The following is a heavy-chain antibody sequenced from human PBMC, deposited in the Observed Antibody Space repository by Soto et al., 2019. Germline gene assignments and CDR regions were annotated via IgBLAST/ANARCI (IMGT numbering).Heavy chain of an antibody. D-gene: IGHD4-4*01. J-gene: IGHJ6*02. V-gene: IGHV4-61*01. CDR3: ARDSLTTPENNYYYGMDV. CDR2: IYYSGST. Sequence: PSETLSLTCTVSGGSVSSGSYYWSWIRQPPGKGLEWIGYIYYSGSTNHNPSLKSRVTISVDTSKNQFSMKLSSVTAADTAVYYFARDSLTTPENNYYYGMDVWGQGTTVTVSS. CDR1: GGSVSSGSYY.